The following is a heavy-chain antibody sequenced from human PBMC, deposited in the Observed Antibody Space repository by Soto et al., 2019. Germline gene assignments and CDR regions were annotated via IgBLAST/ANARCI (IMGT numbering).Heavy chain of an antibody. CDR2: ISACNGNT. V-gene: IGHV1-18*01. CDR1: GYTFTSYG. CDR3: ARDTMTTVSGYFDY. J-gene: IGHJ4*02. Sequence: ASVKVSCKASGYTFTSYGISWVRQAPGQGLEWMGWISACNGNTNYAQKLQGRVTMTTDTSTSTAYMELRSLRSDDTAVYYCARDTMTTVSGYFDYWGQGTLVTVS. D-gene: IGHD4-4*01.